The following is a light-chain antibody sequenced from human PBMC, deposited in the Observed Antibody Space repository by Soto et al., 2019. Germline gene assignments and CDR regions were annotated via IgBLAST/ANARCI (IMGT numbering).Light chain of an antibody. Sequence: QSALTQPASVSGSPGQSITISCTGTSSDVGGYNYVSWYQQHPGKAPKLMIYDVSNRPSGVSNRFSVSKSGNTASLTISGLQAEDEADYSCSSYTVSSTRVFGVGTKVTVL. J-gene: IGLJ2*01. V-gene: IGLV2-14*01. CDR1: SSDVGGYNY. CDR3: SSYTVSSTRV. CDR2: DVS.